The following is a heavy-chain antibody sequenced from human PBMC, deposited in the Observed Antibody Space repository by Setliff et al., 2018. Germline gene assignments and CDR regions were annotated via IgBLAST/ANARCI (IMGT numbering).Heavy chain of an antibody. V-gene: IGHV4-59*02. CDR3: ARGFDVCGGGACYTDGPYYFDY. Sequence: KPSETLSLTCSVSGGSVDRDYWSWIRQPPGKGLEWIGYIHYSGNTNYNPSLKSRVTISFITSKNQISLKLSSVAAADTAVYYCARGFDVCGGGACYTDGPYYFDYWGLGTLVTVSS. CDR1: GGSVDRDY. CDR2: IHYSGNT. D-gene: IGHD2-21*02. J-gene: IGHJ4*02.